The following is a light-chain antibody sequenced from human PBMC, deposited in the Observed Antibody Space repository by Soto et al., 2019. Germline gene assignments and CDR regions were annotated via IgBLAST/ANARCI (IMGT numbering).Light chain of an antibody. CDR3: SAWDDRLNGYV. V-gene: IGLV1-44*01. Sequence: QSVLTQPPSASGTPGQRATISCSGSTSNIGSNGVNWYRQLPGTAPKLLIYSSNERPSGVPDRFSGSKSGTSASLAISGLQSEDDADYYCSAWDDRLNGYVFGTGTKLTVL. CDR1: TSNIGSNG. J-gene: IGLJ1*01. CDR2: SSN.